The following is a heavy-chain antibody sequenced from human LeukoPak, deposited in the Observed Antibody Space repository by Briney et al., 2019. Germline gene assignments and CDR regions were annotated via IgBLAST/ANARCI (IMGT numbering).Heavy chain of an antibody. V-gene: IGHV3-23*01. CDR3: AKRRTTVITMDYFDY. J-gene: IGHJ4*02. CDR2: ISGGTGTP. D-gene: IGHD4-17*01. Sequence: SGGSLRLSCAASGFSFSNYAMSWVRQAPGKGLEWVSGISGGTGTPFYADSVKGRFTISRDNSKNTLYLQMSSLRGEDTAVYYCAKRRTTVITMDYFDYWGQGTLVTVS. CDR1: GFSFSNYA.